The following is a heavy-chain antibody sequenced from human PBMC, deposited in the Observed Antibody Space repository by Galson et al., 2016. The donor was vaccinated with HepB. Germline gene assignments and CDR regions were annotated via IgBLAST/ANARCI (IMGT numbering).Heavy chain of an antibody. CDR1: GVTVSSNY. CDR2: IFSGGYT. J-gene: IGHJ6*02. V-gene: IGHV3-53*01. CDR3: AKLRDGYDWGAFDI. Sequence: SLRLSCAASGVTVSSNYMTWIRQAPGKGLEWVSVIFSGGYTYYSDSVKGRFTTSRDNSKNKVYLQMNGLRVEDTAKYYCAKLRDGYDWGAFDIWGLGTTVSVSS. D-gene: IGHD3-16*01.